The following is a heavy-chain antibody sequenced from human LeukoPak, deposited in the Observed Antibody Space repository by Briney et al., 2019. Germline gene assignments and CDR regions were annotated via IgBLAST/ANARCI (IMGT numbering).Heavy chain of an antibody. CDR2: ISSSGSTT. D-gene: IGHD3-10*01. V-gene: IGHV3-48*03. CDR1: GFSFSSYE. Sequence: GGSLRLSCAASGFSFSSYEMNWVRQAPGKGLEWISYISSSGSTTYYADSVKGRFTISGDNAKNSLYLQMNSLRAEDTAVYYCARDSSITLFRGVKDYWGQGTLVTVSS. CDR3: ARDSSITLFRGVKDY. J-gene: IGHJ4*02.